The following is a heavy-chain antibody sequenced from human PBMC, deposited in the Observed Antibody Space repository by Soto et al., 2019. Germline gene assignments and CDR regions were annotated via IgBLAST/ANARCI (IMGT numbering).Heavy chain of an antibody. D-gene: IGHD2-2*01. V-gene: IGHV4-4*02. CDR3: ARGPCSSTSCDWDYYYYYGMDV. CDR2: IYHSGGT. J-gene: IGHJ6*02. CDR1: AGSISSSNW. Sequence: KPSETLSRTCAVHAGSISSSNWWSWVRQHPGKGLEWIGEIYHSGGTNYNRSLKSRVTISVDKSKNQFSLKLSSVTAADTAVYYCARGPCSSTSCDWDYYYYYGMDVWGQGTTVTVSS.